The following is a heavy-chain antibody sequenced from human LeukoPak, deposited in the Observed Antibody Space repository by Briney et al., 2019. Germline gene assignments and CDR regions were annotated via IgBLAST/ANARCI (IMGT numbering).Heavy chain of an antibody. D-gene: IGHD6-19*01. V-gene: IGHV7-4-1*02. J-gene: IGHJ5*02. CDR3: ARGPPSISEGQWLQFRRRWFDP. CDR2: INTNTGNP. CDR1: GYTFNNYA. Sequence: ASVKVSCKSSGYTFNNYAMNWVRQAPGQGLEWMGWINTNTGNPTYAQGFTGRFVFSSDTSVRTAYLQISSLKADDTAVYYCARGPPSISEGQWLQFRRRWFDPWGQGTLVTVSS.